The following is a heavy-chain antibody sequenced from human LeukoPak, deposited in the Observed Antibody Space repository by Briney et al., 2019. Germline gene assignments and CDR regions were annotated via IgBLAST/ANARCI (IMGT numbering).Heavy chain of an antibody. V-gene: IGHV3-9*01. CDR2: ISWNSGSI. Sequence: GRSLRLSCAASGFTFDDYAMHWVRQAPGKGLEWVSGISWNSGSIGYADSVKGRFTISRHNAKNSLYLQMNSLRAEDTAVYYCAKDRAFDIWGQGTMVTVSS. CDR1: GFTFDDYA. J-gene: IGHJ3*02. CDR3: AKDRAFDI.